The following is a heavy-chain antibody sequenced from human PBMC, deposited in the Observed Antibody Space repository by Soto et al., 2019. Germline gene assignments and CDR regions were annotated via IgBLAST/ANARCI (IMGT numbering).Heavy chain of an antibody. Sequence: QMQLVQSGAEVKKPGSSVKVSCKASGGTLSSFINYPINWLRQAPGQGLEWMGGIVPNVGTVNYAQKFQGRVTITEDKCTGKAYMDVSSLRYEDTALYYCARRDTSGFLRYFDNWGQGTLVTVSS. CDR2: IVPNVGTV. V-gene: IGHV1-69*06. CDR3: ARRDTSGFLRYFDN. D-gene: IGHD3-3*01. CDR1: GGTLSSFINYP. J-gene: IGHJ4*02.